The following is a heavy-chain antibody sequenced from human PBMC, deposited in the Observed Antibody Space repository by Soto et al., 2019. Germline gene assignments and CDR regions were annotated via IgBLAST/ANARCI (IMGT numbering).Heavy chain of an antibody. V-gene: IGHV1-69*02. CDR2: ITPILDIP. D-gene: IGHD6-19*01. CDR3: ARTRGGWSHDAFDI. CDR1: GGTFSSYT. J-gene: IGHJ3*02. Sequence: GASVKVSCKASGGTFSSYTVTWVRQAPGQGLEWMGRITPILDIPNYAQEFQGRVTITADKSTGTVYMELSSLRSEDTAVYYCARTRGGWSHDAFDIWGQGTMVNVSS.